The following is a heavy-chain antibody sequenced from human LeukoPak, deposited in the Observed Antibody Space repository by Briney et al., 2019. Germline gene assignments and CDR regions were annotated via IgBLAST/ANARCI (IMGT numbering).Heavy chain of an antibody. CDR3: AGDRSSSWYDY. J-gene: IGHJ4*02. V-gene: IGHV4-34*01. CDR2: INHSGST. Sequence: SETLSLTCAVYGGSFSGYYWSWIRQPPGKGLEWIGEINHSGSTNYNPSLKSRVTISVDTSKNQFSLKLSSVIAADTAVYYCAGDRSSSWYDYWGQGTLVTVSS. CDR1: GGSFSGYY. D-gene: IGHD6-13*01.